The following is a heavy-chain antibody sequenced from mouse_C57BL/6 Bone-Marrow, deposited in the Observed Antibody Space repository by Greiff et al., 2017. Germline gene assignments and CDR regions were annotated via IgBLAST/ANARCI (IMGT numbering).Heavy chain of an antibody. Sequence: QVQLQQPGPELVKPGDSVQMSCKASGYTFTSYWITWVKQRHGQGLEWIGDIYPGSGSTNYNEKFKSKATLTVDTSSSTAYMQLSSLTSEDSAVYYCARPYYSNDWYFDVWGTGTTVTVSS. D-gene: IGHD2-5*01. V-gene: IGHV1-55*01. J-gene: IGHJ1*03. CDR2: IYPGSGST. CDR1: GYTFTSYW. CDR3: ARPYYSNDWYFDV.